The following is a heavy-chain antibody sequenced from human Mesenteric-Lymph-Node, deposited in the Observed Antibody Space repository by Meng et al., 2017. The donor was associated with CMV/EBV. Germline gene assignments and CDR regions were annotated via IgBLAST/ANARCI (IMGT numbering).Heavy chain of an antibody. J-gene: IGHJ6*02. D-gene: IGHD3-16*01. CDR2: INPSGGST. CDR3: ARDLWGPSLSSPKYYYYGMDV. Sequence: ASVKVSCKASGYTFTSYYMHWVRQAPGQGLEWMGIINPSGGSTSYAQKFQGRVTMTRDTSTSTVYMELSSLRSEDTAVYYCARDLWGPSLSSPKYYYYGMDVWGQGTTVTVSS. V-gene: IGHV1-46*01. CDR1: GYTFTSYY.